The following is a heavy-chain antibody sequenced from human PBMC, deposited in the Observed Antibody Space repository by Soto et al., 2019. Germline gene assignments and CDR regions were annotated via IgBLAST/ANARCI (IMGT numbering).Heavy chain of an antibody. Sequence: SETLSLTCAVYGGSFSGYYWSWIRQPPGKGLEWIGEINHSGSTNYNPSLKSRVTISVDTSKNQFSLKLSSVTAADTAVYYCARLVPYSVFWSGYSGGVYWGQGTLVTVSS. J-gene: IGHJ4*02. CDR3: ARLVPYSVFWSGYSGGVY. CDR1: GGSFSGYY. V-gene: IGHV4-34*01. CDR2: INHSGST. D-gene: IGHD3-3*01.